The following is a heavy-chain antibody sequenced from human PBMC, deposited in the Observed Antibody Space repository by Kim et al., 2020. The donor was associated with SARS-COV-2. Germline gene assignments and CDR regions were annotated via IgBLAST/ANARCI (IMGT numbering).Heavy chain of an antibody. V-gene: IGHV4-34*01. Sequence: TPSLKSRVTISLDTSKNQFSLKLSSVTAADTAVYYCARKHGVQAKYYFDYWGQGTLVTVSS. CDR3: ARKHGVQAKYYFDY. J-gene: IGHJ4*02. D-gene: IGHD2-21*01.